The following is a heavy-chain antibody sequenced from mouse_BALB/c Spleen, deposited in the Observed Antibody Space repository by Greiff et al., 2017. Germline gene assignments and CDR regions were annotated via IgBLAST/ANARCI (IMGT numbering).Heavy chain of an antibody. J-gene: IGHJ4*01. CDR2: ISSGSSTI. Sequence: EVQLVESGGGLVQPGRSRKLSCAASGFTFSSFGMHWVRQAPEKGLEWVAYISSGSSTIYYADTVKGRFTISRDNPKNTLFLQMTSLRSEDTAMYYCARANWDVYYAMDYWGQGTSVTVSS. CDR3: ARANWDVYYAMDY. D-gene: IGHD4-1*01. CDR1: GFTFSSFG. V-gene: IGHV5-17*02.